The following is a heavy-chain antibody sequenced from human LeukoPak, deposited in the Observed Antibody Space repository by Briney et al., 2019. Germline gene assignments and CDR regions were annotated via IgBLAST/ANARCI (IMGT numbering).Heavy chain of an antibody. J-gene: IGHJ3*02. CDR3: AREGVACVSSSCYVVAFDI. Sequence: GGSLRLSCAASGFIISDYWMHWVRQDPGNWTICVSRIKSDGSHTAYADCVEGRFAISRDNAKNTLSLQMNSLRAEDTAVYYCAREGVACVSSSCYVVAFDIWGLGTMVTVSS. V-gene: IGHV3-74*01. D-gene: IGHD2-2*01. CDR2: IKSDGSHT. CDR1: GFIISDYW.